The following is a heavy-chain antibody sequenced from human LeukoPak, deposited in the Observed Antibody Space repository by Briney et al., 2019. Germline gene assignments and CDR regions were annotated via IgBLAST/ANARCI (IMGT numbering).Heavy chain of an antibody. J-gene: IGHJ5*02. V-gene: IGHV4-59*12. CDR3: VRDFTQDRRFDP. CDR1: GDSIRSYH. D-gene: IGHD3-16*02. Sequence: PSETLSLTCDVSGDSIRSYHWSWIRQPPGKGLEWIGYISYSGSTNYNPSLKSRVTISVDTSKIQFSLKLSPVTAADTAVYYCVRDFTQDRRFDPWGQGTLVTVSS. CDR2: ISYSGST.